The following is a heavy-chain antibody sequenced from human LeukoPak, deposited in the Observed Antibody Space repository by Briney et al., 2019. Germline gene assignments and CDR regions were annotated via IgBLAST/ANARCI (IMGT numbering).Heavy chain of an antibody. Sequence: SETLSLTCAVSGGSISSSNWWSWVRQPPGKGLEWIGEIYHSGSTNYNPSLKSRVTISVDTSKNQFSLKLSSVTAADTAVYYCARCIAAAAPHAFDIWGQGTMVTVSS. CDR1: GGSISSSNW. J-gene: IGHJ3*02. D-gene: IGHD6-13*01. CDR2: IYHSGST. CDR3: ARCIAAAAPHAFDI. V-gene: IGHV4-4*02.